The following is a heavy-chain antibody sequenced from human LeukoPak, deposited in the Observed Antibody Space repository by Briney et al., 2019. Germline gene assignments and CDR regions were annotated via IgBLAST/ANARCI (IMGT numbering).Heavy chain of an antibody. J-gene: IGHJ4*02. CDR1: GFTFSSYG. CDR3: GREGSSRTIDY. V-gene: IGHV3-33*01. Sequence: GGSLRLSCAASGFTFSSYGMHWVRQAPGKGLEWVAVIWYDGSNRYYADSVKGRFTISRDSSQNTLYLQMDSLRADDTAVYYCGREGSSRTIDYWGQGTLVTVSS. D-gene: IGHD1/OR15-1a*01. CDR2: IWYDGSNR.